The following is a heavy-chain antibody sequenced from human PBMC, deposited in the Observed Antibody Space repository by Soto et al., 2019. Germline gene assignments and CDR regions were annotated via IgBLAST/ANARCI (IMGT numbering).Heavy chain of an antibody. V-gene: IGHV1-18*01. Sequence: QVQLVQSGAEVKNPGASMKVSCKASGSTFSTYGISWVRQAPGQGLEWMGWIGVYNGNTNYAQKFQCRVTMTTDTSASTAYMELRTLRSDDTAVYYCARDIGLTAVVCFDPWGQGTLVTVSS. CDR2: IGVYNGNT. CDR1: GSTFSTYG. J-gene: IGHJ5*02. CDR3: ARDIGLTAVVCFDP. D-gene: IGHD6-19*01.